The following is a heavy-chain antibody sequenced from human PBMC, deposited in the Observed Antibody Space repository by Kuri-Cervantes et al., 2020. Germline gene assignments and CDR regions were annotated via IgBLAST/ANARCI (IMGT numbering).Heavy chain of an antibody. Sequence: GGSLRLSCAASGFTFDDYTMHWVRQAPGKGLEWVSLISWDGGSTYYADSVKGRFTISRDNTKNTLYLQMNSLRAEDTAVYYCATALGYCSGGSCREDDYWGQGTLVTVSS. D-gene: IGHD2-15*01. J-gene: IGHJ4*02. CDR3: ATALGYCSGGSCREDDY. CDR1: GFTFDDYT. V-gene: IGHV3-43*01. CDR2: ISWDGGST.